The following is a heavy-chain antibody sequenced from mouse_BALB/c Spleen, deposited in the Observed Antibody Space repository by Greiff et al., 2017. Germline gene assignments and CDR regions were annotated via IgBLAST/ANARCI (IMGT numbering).Heavy chain of an antibody. CDR2: IRNKANGYTT. Sequence: EVKVEESGGGLVQPGGSLRLSCATSGFTFTDYYMSWVRQPPGKALEWLGFIRNKANGYTTEYSASVKGRFTISRDNSQSILYLQMNTLRAEDSATYYCARDAGYDYVHYFDYWGQGTTLTVSS. V-gene: IGHV7-3*02. CDR3: ARDAGYDYVHYFDY. CDR1: GFTFTDYY. D-gene: IGHD2-4*01. J-gene: IGHJ2*01.